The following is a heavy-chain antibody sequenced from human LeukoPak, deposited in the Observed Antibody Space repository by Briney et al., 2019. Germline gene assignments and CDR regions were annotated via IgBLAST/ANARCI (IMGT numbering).Heavy chain of an antibody. D-gene: IGHD2-2*01. J-gene: IGHJ4*02. CDR1: GFTVSSNY. Sequence: GGSLRLSCAASGFTVSSNYMSWVRQAPGKGLEWVSVIYSGGSTYYADSVKGRFNISRDNSKNTLYLQMNSLRAEDTAVYYCASPFQGVPADYWGQGTLVTVSS. V-gene: IGHV3-66*01. CDR2: IYSGGST. CDR3: ASPFQGVPADY.